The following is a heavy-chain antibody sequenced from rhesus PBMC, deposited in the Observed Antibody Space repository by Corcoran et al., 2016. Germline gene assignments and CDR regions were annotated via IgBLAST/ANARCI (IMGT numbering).Heavy chain of an antibody. CDR3: ARDGNWGFFDY. Sequence: QLQLQESGPGLVKPSETLSLTCAVSGGSISSGYYYWSWIRQPPGKGLEWIGYITYSGSTSSNPSLKSRVTISRDTSKNQFSLELSSVTAADTAVYYCARDGNWGFFDYWGQGVLVTVSS. D-gene: IGHD7-45*01. J-gene: IGHJ4*01. CDR2: ITYSGST. V-gene: IGHV4-122*02. CDR1: GGSISSGYYY.